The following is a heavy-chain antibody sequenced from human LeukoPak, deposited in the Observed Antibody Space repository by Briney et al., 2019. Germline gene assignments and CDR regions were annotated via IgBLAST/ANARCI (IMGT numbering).Heavy chain of an antibody. CDR1: GFTFSSYS. CDR3: AKDDGWVQYAN. J-gene: IGHJ4*02. Sequence: GGSLRLSCAASGFTFSSYSMNWVRQAPGKGLEWVSYISSSSSTMYYADSVKGRFTISRDNSKNTLYLQMNSLRAEDTAVYYCAKDDGWVQYANWGQGTLVTVSS. CDR2: ISSSSSTM. D-gene: IGHD5-24*01. V-gene: IGHV3-48*01.